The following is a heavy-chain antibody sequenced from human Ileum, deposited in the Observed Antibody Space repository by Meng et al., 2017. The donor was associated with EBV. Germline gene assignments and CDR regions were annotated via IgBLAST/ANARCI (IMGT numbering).Heavy chain of an antibody. J-gene: IGHJ4*02. CDR1: GGVFSVYY. Sequence: GQSKLWGAGLFKPSEPLSLTCAVYGGVFSVYYWSWIRQPPGKGLEWIGEINHSGSTNYNPSLKSRVTISVDTSKNQFSLKLSSVTAADTAVYYCARGNKVSDRGFDYWGQGTLVTVSS. CDR3: ARGNKVSDRGFDY. V-gene: IGHV4-34*01. D-gene: IGHD3-10*01. CDR2: INHSGST.